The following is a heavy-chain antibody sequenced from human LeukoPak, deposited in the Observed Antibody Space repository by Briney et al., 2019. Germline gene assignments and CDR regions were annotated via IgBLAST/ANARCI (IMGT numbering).Heavy chain of an antibody. CDR2: IGSSGSNT. CDR3: AKDLVPSGSSQYFDY. CDR1: GFTFSSYG. Sequence: GGSLRLSCAASGFTFSSYGMSWVRQAPGKGLEWVSTIGSSGSNTYYADSVKGRFTISRDNSKNTLYLQMNSLRAEDTAVYYCAKDLVPSGSSQYFDYWGQGTLVTVSS. J-gene: IGHJ4*02. V-gene: IGHV3-23*01. D-gene: IGHD1-26*01.